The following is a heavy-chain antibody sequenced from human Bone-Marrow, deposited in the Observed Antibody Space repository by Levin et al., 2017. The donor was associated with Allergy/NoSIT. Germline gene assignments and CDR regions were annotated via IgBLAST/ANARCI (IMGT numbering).Heavy chain of an antibody. Sequence: PGGSLRLSCAVSGFTFTNYWMTWVRQSPGKGLEWVANINQDGSEKNYVDSVKGRFTISRDSAKNSLSLQMNSLRVEDTAIYYCVRAYSGSGSGWFVPWGQGTLVTVSP. J-gene: IGHJ5*02. D-gene: IGHD1-26*01. V-gene: IGHV3-7*01. CDR1: GFTFTNYW. CDR3: VRAYSGSGSGWFVP. CDR2: INQDGSEK.